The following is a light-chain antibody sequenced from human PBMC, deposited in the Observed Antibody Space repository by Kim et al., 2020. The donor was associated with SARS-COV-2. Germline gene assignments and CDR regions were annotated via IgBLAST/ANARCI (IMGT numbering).Light chain of an antibody. CDR2: AAS. CDR1: QSISSH. Sequence: AAVGDRVTITCRTTQSISSHLNWYQQNPGRAPKLLISAASTLQGGVPSRFSGSGSETDFTLTISSLQPEDFATYFCQQSYITSFTFGPGTKVDIK. CDR3: QQSYITSFT. V-gene: IGKV1-39*01. J-gene: IGKJ3*01.